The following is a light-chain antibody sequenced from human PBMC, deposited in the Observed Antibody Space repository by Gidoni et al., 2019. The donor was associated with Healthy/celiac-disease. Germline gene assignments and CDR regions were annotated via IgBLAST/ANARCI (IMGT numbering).Light chain of an antibody. CDR2: YKSDSDK. V-gene: IGLV5-45*03. CDR3: MIWHSSAWV. CDR1: SGINVGTYR. J-gene: IGLJ3*02. Sequence: QAPLTQPSSLSASPGASASLTCTLRSGINVGTYRIYWYQQKPGSPPQYLLRYKSDSDKQQGSGVPSRFSGSKDASANAGILLISGLQSEDEADYYCMIWHSSAWVFGGGTKLTVL.